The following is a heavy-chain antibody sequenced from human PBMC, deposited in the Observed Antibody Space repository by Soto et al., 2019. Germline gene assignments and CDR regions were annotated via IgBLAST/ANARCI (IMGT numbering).Heavy chain of an antibody. J-gene: IGHJ6*03. CDR2: IYYSGST. CDR1: GVYISSYY. CDR3: ARRWAYGDYMDV. D-gene: IGHD3-10*01. V-gene: IGHV4-59*08. Sequence: SETLSLTCTVSGVYISSYYCSWIRQPPGKGLEWIGYIYYSGSTNYNPSLKSRVTISVDTSKNQFSLKLSSVTAADTAVYYCARRWAYGDYMDVWGKGTTVTVSS.